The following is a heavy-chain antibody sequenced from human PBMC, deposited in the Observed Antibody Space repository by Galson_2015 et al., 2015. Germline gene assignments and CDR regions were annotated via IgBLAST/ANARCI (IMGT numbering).Heavy chain of an antibody. D-gene: IGHD2-15*01. Sequence: SLRLSCAASGFTFSSYGMHWVRQAPGKGLEWVAVISYDGSNKYYADSVKGRFTISRDNSKNTLYLQMNSLRAEVTAVYYCAKSGSSTRYSFDFWGQGTLVTVSS. CDR1: GFTFSSYG. CDR2: ISYDGSNK. J-gene: IGHJ4*02. V-gene: IGHV3-30*18. CDR3: AKSGSSTRYSFDF.